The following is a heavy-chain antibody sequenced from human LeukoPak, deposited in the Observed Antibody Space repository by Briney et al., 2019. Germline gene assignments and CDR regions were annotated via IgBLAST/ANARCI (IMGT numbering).Heavy chain of an antibody. CDR2: IIPILGVA. V-gene: IGHV1-69*04. Sequence: SVKVSCKASGGTFSSYAISWVRQTPGQGLEWMGRIIPILGVANYAQKFQGRVTITADKSTSTAYMELSSLRSEDTAVYYCARTVVVVAATPEIYYYYGMDVWGQGTTVTVSS. CDR1: GGTFSSYA. J-gene: IGHJ6*02. CDR3: ARTVVVVAATPEIYYYYGMDV. D-gene: IGHD2-15*01.